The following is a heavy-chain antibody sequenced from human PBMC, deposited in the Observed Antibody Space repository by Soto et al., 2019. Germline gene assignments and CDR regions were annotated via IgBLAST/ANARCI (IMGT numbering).Heavy chain of an antibody. V-gene: IGHV4-31*03. CDR3: ARDQTGAYYYYGMDV. J-gene: IGHJ6*02. D-gene: IGHD7-27*01. CDR1: GGSISSGGYY. CDR2: IYYSGST. Sequence: SETLSLTCTVSGGSISSGGYYWSWIRQHPGKGLEWIGYIYYSGSTYYNPSLKSRVTISVDTSKYQFSLKLSSVTAADTAVYYCARDQTGAYYYYGMDVWGQGTTVTVSS.